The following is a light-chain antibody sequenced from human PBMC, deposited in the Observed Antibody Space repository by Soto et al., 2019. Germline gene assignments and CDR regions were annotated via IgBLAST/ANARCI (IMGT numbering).Light chain of an antibody. Sequence: IVMTQSPATVSASPGERVTLSCRACQSVSGNVAWYQQKPGQPPRLLVYGASTTATDIPARFFGSGSETEFTLTITRLQSEDFGTYYCQQFNTWPRTFGQGTKVDIK. CDR3: QQFNTWPRT. CDR1: QSVSGN. CDR2: GAS. J-gene: IGKJ1*01. V-gene: IGKV3-15*01.